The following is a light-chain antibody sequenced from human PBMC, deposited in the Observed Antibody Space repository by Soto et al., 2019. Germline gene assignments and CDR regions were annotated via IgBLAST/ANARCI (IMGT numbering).Light chain of an antibody. CDR1: QSVSSS. Sequence: VLTQSPATLSLYKRDTATLSCGASQSVSSSLAWYQQKPGQTPRLLIYGASSRATGIPDRFSGSGSGTDFTLTISRLEPEDFAVYYCQQYNNWPRGTFGQGTK. V-gene: IGKV3-11*01. J-gene: IGKJ1*01. CDR3: QQYNNWPRGT. CDR2: GAS.